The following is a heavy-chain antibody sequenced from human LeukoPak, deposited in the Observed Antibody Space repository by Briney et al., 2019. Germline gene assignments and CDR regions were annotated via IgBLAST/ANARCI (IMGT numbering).Heavy chain of an antibody. CDR2: INSDGSST. CDR3: ARDVKYSSGWYYAFDI. Sequence: PGGSLRLSCAASGFTFSSYWMHWVRQAPGKGLVWVSRINSDGSSTSYADSVKGRFTISRDNAKNSLYLQMNSLRAEDTAVYYCARDVKYSSGWYYAFDIWGQGTMVTVSS. CDR1: GFTFSSYW. J-gene: IGHJ3*02. V-gene: IGHV3-74*01. D-gene: IGHD6-19*01.